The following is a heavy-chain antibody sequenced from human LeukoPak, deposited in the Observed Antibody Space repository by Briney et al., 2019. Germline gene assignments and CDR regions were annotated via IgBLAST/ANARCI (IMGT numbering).Heavy chain of an antibody. V-gene: IGHV4-4*09. D-gene: IGHD3-3*01. CDR1: GGSFSSYY. CDR3: ARERYDFWSFDY. Sequence: SETLSLTCTVSGGSFSSYYWSWIRQPPGKRLEWIGYIYTTGTTSYNPSLKSRVTISLDTSKNQFSLQLSSVTAADTAVYYCARERYDFWSFDYWGQGTLVTFSS. CDR2: IYTTGTT. J-gene: IGHJ4*02.